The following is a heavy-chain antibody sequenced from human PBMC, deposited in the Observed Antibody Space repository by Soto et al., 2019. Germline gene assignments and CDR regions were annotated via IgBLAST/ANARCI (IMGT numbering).Heavy chain of an antibody. D-gene: IGHD4-17*01. CDR2: INDSGGDT. CDR1: GLTFSNYA. V-gene: IGHV3-23*01. J-gene: IGHJ4*02. Sequence: HPGGSLRLSCAASGLTFSNYAMTWVRQAPGKGLEWVSTINDSGGDTYYADSVKGRFTISRDNSKNTLYLQVNSLRAEDTAVYYCAKDLYGDYDFDHWGQGTLVTVS. CDR3: AKDLYGDYDFDH.